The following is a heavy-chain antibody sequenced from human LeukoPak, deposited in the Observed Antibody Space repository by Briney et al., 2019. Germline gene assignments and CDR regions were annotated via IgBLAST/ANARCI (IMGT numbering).Heavy chain of an antibody. V-gene: IGHV3-48*01. Sequence: GGSLRLSCSASGFTFSNYNMNWVRQAPGQGLEWLSYISGSSGAMYYAGSVKGRFTISRDNSKNTLYLQMNSLRAEDTAVYYCAKYGLTYYYDSSGLAADDAFDIWGQGTMVTVSS. D-gene: IGHD3-22*01. J-gene: IGHJ3*02. CDR2: ISGSSGAM. CDR3: AKYGLTYYYDSSGLAADDAFDI. CDR1: GFTFSNYN.